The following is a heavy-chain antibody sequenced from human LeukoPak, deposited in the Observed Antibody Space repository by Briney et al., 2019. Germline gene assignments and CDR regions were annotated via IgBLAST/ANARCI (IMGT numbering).Heavy chain of an antibody. CDR1: GYTFTSYD. J-gene: IGHJ4*02. D-gene: IGHD1-26*01. CDR3: ARGGIVGATFLSDY. CDR2: MNPNSGNT. Sequence: GASVEVSCKASGYTFTSYDINWVRQATGQGLEWMGWMNPNSGNTGYAQKFQGRVTMTRNTSISTAYMELSSLRSEDTAVYYCARGGIVGATFLSDYWGQGTLVTVSS. V-gene: IGHV1-8*01.